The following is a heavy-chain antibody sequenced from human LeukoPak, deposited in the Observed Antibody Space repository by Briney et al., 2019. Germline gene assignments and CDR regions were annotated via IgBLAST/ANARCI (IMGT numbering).Heavy chain of an antibody. CDR2: INWNGGSI. J-gene: IGHJ4*02. Sequence: GGSLRLSCAASGFTFDDYGMSWVRQAPGKGLEWVSGINWNGGSIGYADSVKGRFTISRDNAKNSLYPQMNSLRAEDTALYYCARGYCSGGSCWYFDYWGQGTQATVSS. CDR1: GFTFDDYG. CDR3: ARGYCSGGSCWYFDY. D-gene: IGHD2-15*01. V-gene: IGHV3-20*04.